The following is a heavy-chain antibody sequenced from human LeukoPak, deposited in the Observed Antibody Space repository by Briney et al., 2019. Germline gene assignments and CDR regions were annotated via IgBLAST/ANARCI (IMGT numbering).Heavy chain of an antibody. Sequence: SETLSLTCTVSGGSITSYYWSWIRQPAGKGLEWIGRIYTSGRINYNPSLKSRVTMSVDTSKNQFSLKLSSVTAADTAVYYCARVGSGITGTEPGINYYYYYMDVWGKGTTVTVSS. J-gene: IGHJ6*03. CDR1: GGSITSYY. V-gene: IGHV4-4*07. CDR3: ARVGSGITGTEPGINYYYYYMDV. D-gene: IGHD1-20*01. CDR2: IYTSGRI.